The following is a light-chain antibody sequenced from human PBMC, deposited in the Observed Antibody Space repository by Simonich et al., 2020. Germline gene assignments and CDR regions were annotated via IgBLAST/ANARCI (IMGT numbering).Light chain of an antibody. J-gene: IGKJ2*02. V-gene: IGKV3-15*01. CDR1: QSVSSY. Sequence: EIVLTKSPATLSLSPGERATLSCRASQSVSSYLAWYQQKHGQAPRLLIYGAATRATGIPARFSGSGSGTEFTLTISSMQSEDFAVYYCQQYNNWPRTFGQGTKLEIK. CDR2: GAA. CDR3: QQYNNWPRT.